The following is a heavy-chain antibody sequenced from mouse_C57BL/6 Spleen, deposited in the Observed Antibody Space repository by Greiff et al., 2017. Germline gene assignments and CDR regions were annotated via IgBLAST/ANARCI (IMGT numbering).Heavy chain of an antibody. J-gene: IGHJ4*01. Sequence: QVQLQQSGAELARPGASVKMSCKASGYTFTSYTMHWVKQRPGQGLEWIGYINPSSGYTKYNQKFKDKATLTADKSSSTAYMQLSSLTSEDSAVYDCAREGLRRYYAMDYWGQGTSVTVSS. CDR1: GYTFTSYT. V-gene: IGHV1-4*01. CDR3: AREGLRRYYAMDY. CDR2: INPSSGYT. D-gene: IGHD2-4*01.